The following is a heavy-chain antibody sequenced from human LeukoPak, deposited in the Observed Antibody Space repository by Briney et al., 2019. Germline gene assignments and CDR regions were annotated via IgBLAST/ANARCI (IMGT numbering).Heavy chain of an antibody. J-gene: IGHJ5*02. CDR3: ARDVGYRSWFDP. CDR2: ISIDSTTI. CDR1: GYSFTSYW. Sequence: GESLKISCKGSGYSFTSYWIGWVRQMPGRGLEWVSYISIDSTTIYYAASAKGRFTISRDNVKNSLYLQMNSLTAEDTAMYYCARDVGYRSWFDPWGQGTLVTVSS. D-gene: IGHD5-18*01. V-gene: IGHV3-48*01.